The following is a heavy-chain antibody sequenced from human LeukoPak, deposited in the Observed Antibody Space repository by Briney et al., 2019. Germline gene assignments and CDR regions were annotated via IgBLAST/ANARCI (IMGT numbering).Heavy chain of an antibody. J-gene: IGHJ5*02. CDR2: IYTSGST. CDR1: GGSISSGSYY. D-gene: IGHD3-10*01. V-gene: IGHV4-61*02. CDR3: ARDLRRVWFGELLPLRLLGGIDP. Sequence: KASETLSLTCTVSGGSISSGSYYWSWIRQPAGKGLEWIGRIYTSGSTNYNPSLKSRVTISVDTSKNQFSLKLSSVTAADTAVYYCARDLRRVWFGELLPLRLLGGIDPWGQGTLVTVSS.